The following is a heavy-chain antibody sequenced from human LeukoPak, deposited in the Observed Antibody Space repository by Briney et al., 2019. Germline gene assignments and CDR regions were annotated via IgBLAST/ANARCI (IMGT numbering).Heavy chain of an antibody. CDR3: ARTYYDDAFDI. CDR1: GVTFNGYY. Sequence: SETLSLTCAVYGVTFNGYYWSWIRQPPGKGLEWIGEINHSGSTNYNPSFKSRVTISVDTSKNQFSLKLSSVTAADTAVYYCARTYYDDAFDIWGQGTMVTVSS. D-gene: IGHD3-3*01. J-gene: IGHJ3*02. CDR2: INHSGST. V-gene: IGHV4-34*01.